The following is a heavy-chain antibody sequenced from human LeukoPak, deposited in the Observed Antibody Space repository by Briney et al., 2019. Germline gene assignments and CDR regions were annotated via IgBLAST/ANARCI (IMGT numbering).Heavy chain of an antibody. D-gene: IGHD3-16*02. CDR2: ISGSGGST. J-gene: IGHJ4*02. V-gene: IGHV3-23*01. CDR3: ARDPLLPWGELSFIFDY. CDR1: GFTFSSYG. Sequence: GGSLRLSCAASGFTFSSYGMSWVRQAPGKGLEWVSAISGSGGSTYYADSVKGRFTISRDNSKNTLYLQMNSLRAEDTAVYYCARDPLLPWGELSFIFDYWGQGTLVTVSS.